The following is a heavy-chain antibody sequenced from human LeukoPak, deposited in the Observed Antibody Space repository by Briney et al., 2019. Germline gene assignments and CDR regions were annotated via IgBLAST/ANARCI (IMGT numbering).Heavy chain of an antibody. J-gene: IGHJ5*02. CDR1: GGSINGGTYY. Sequence: NPSETLSLTCTVSGGSINGGTYYWTWIRQHPGKGLEWIGHIYFSGSTYYNPSLQSRVAISVDTSKNQFSLKLSSVTAADTAVYYCARGNYYDSMYNWFDPWGQGTLVTVSS. CDR2: IYFSGST. CDR3: ARGNYYDSMYNWFDP. V-gene: IGHV4-31*03. D-gene: IGHD3-22*01.